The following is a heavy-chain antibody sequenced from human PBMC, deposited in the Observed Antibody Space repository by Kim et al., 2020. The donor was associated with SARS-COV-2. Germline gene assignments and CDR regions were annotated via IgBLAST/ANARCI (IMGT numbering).Heavy chain of an antibody. CDR2: T. CDR3: AGYTTSWVSFDY. D-gene: IGHD2-2*01. J-gene: IGHJ4*02. Sequence: TNYTPPLKRRVTMSMDTAKNQFSLKVSSVTAADTAVYYCAGYTTSWVSFDYWGQGTLVTVSS. V-gene: IGHV4-59*10.